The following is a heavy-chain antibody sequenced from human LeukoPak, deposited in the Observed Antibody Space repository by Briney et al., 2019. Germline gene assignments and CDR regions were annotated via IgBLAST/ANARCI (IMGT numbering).Heavy chain of an antibody. D-gene: IGHD2-2*01. CDR3: AREPGVVSLGYVMDV. J-gene: IGHJ6*02. V-gene: IGHV4-59*01. CDR1: GGCFSCYY. CDR2: IYYSGST. Sequence: PSETLSLTCSVYGGCFSCYYWSWIRQPPGKGLEWIGEIYYSGSTNYNPSLKSRVTISVDTSKIQFSLKLTSLPPGNRAGYYVAREPGVVSLGYVMDVWGQGTTVTVSS.